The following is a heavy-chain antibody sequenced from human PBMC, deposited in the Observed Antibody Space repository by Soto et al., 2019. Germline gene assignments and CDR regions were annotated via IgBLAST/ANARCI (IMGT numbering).Heavy chain of an antibody. CDR2: FDPEDGET. D-gene: IGHD3-9*01. CDR1: GYTLTELS. Sequence: GASVKVSCKVSGYTLTELSMHWVRQAPGKGLEWMGGFDPEDGETIYAQKFQGRVTMTEDTSTDTAYMELSSLRSEDTAVYYCATGAWLPNYYYYGMDVWGQGTTVTVSS. V-gene: IGHV1-24*01. J-gene: IGHJ6*02. CDR3: ATGAWLPNYYYYGMDV.